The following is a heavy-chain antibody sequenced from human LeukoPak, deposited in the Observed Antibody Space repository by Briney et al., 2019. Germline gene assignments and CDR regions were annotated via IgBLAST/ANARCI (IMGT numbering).Heavy chain of an antibody. D-gene: IGHD3-22*01. CDR2: ISGSGGST. CDR1: GFTFSSYA. J-gene: IGHJ4*02. Sequence: GGSLRLSCAASGFTFSSYAMSWVRQAPGKGLEWVLSISGSGGSTYYADSVKGRFTISRDNSKNTLYLQMNSLRAEDAAVYYCAANYYDSSGYPYWGQGTLVTVSS. CDR3: AANYYDSSGYPY. V-gene: IGHV3-23*01.